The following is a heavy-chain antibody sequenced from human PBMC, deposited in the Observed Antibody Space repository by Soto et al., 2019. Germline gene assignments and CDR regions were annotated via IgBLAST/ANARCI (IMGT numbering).Heavy chain of an antibody. J-gene: IGHJ6*02. CDR2: IHYTGAT. Sequence: KPSETLSVTCNVSGGSISRSYWIWIRQSPEKRLEWIGYIHYTGATRYNPSLKSRATMSVDTSKNQISLKLNSVTAAHTAVYYCARGGEAVARYYYSGLHVWGRGTTVTVSS. CDR3: ARGGEAVARYYYSGLHV. CDR1: GGSISRSY. V-gene: IGHV4-59*01. D-gene: IGHD5-12*01.